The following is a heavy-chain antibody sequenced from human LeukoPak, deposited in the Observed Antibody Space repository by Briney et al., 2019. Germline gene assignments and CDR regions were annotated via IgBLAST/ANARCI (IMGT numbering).Heavy chain of an antibody. CDR3: TTLLLWFGFDY. D-gene: IGHD3-10*01. CDR1: EFTFSNAW. Sequence: SGGSLRLSCAASEFTFSNAWMIWVRQAPGKGLEWVGRMRSKTDGGTIDYAAPVKGRFTISRDDSKNTLHLQMNSLKTEDTGVYYCTTLLLWFGFDYWGQGSLVTVSS. J-gene: IGHJ4*02. CDR2: MRSKTDGGTI. V-gene: IGHV3-15*01.